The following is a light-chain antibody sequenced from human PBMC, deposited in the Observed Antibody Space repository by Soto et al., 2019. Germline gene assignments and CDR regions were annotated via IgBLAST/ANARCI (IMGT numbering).Light chain of an antibody. CDR1: QGINSY. J-gene: IGKJ5*01. CDR3: LQHSTYPIT. Sequence: DIQVTQSPPSLSASAGDRVTITCRASQGINSYLAWFQQKPGKVPKRLIYAASSLQSGVPSRFSGSGSGTEFTLTISSLQPEDFAIYYCLQHSTYPITFGQGTRLEIK. V-gene: IGKV1-17*01. CDR2: AAS.